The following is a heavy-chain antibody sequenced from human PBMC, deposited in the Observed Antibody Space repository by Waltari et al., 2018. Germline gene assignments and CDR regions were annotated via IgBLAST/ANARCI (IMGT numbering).Heavy chain of an antibody. CDR1: GFILGDYL. D-gene: IGHD3-22*01. Sequence: EVQLVASGGALLQTGRPLRLSCTTSGFILGDYLISWVRQAPGKGLEWVGFIRSNAIGGTAEYAASLKGRITISRDDSNNIAWLQINSLKTEDTAMYYCTRSTFYYDVSGSRQGIDFWGQGTLVLVSS. CDR3: TRSTFYYDVSGSRQGIDF. J-gene: IGHJ4*02. V-gene: IGHV3-49*04. CDR2: IRSNAIGGTA.